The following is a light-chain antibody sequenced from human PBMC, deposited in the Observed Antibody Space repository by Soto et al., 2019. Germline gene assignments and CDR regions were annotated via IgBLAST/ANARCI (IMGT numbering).Light chain of an antibody. Sequence: EIVMTQSPATLSVSPGERATLSCRAGQNIHTNLAWYQQKPGQAPRLLIYDASNRAPGIPARFSGSGSGTDFTLTISSLEPEDFAVYYCQQRSNWPPKITFGQGTRLEIK. CDR2: DAS. CDR1: QNIHTN. J-gene: IGKJ5*01. V-gene: IGKV3-11*01. CDR3: QQRSNWPPKIT.